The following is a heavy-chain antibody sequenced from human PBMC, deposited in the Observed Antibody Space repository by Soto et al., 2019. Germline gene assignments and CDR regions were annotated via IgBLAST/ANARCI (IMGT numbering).Heavy chain of an antibody. CDR3: AREGAGDSHYYYGMDV. CDR1: GGAFSSYA. D-gene: IGHD7-27*01. V-gene: IGHV1-46*01. CDR2: INPSGGST. Sequence: ASVNVSCKASGGAFSSYAISWGRQATGQGLEWMGIINPSGGSTSYAQKFQGRVTMTRDTSTSTVYMELSSLRSEDTAVYYCAREGAGDSHYYYGMDVWGQGTTVSVS. J-gene: IGHJ6*02.